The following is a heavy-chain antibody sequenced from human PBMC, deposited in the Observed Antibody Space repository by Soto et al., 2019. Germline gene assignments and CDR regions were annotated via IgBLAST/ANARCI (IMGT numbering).Heavy chain of an antibody. Sequence: QVQLQESGPGLVKPSQTLSLTCTVSGGSISSGDYYWSWIRQPPGKGLEWIGYIYYSGSTYYNPSLKSRVTISVNTSKNQFSLKLSSVTAADTAVYYCARGNYYGSGSYYNVHYYYYYDGMDVWGQGTTVTVSS. CDR1: GGSISSGDYY. V-gene: IGHV4-30-4*01. J-gene: IGHJ6*02. CDR3: ARGNYYGSGSYYNVHYYYYYDGMDV. D-gene: IGHD3-10*01. CDR2: IYYSGST.